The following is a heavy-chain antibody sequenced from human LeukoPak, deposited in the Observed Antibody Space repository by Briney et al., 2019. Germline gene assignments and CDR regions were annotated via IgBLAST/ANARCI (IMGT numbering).Heavy chain of an antibody. V-gene: IGHV4-38-2*02. CDR1: GYSISSGYY. CDR2: IYHSGST. CDR3: ARDSNYYDSSGYYPINDAFDI. D-gene: IGHD3-22*01. Sequence: SETLSLTGTVSGYSISSGYYWGWIRQPPGKGLEWIGRIYHSGSTYYNPSLKSRVTISVDTSKNQFSLKLSSVTAADTAVYYCARDSNYYDSSGYYPINDAFDIWGQGTMVTVSS. J-gene: IGHJ3*02.